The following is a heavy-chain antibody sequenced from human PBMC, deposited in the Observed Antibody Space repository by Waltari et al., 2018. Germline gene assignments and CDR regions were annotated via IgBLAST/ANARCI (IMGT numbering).Heavy chain of an antibody. CDR3: ARGTTVTPFDY. CDR1: GYSISRGYY. D-gene: IGHD4-17*01. V-gene: IGHV4-38-2*01. CDR2: IYHSGST. J-gene: IGHJ4*02. Sequence: QVQLQESGPGLVKPSETLSLTCAVSGYSISRGYYWGWIRQPPGKGLEWIGSIYHSGSTYYNPSLKSRVTISVDTSKNQFSLKLSSVTAADTAVYYCARGTTVTPFDYWGQGTLVTVSS.